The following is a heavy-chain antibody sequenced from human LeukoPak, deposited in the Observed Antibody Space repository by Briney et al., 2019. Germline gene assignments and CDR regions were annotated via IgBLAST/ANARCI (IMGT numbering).Heavy chain of an antibody. CDR1: GFTFDDYG. D-gene: IGHD6-6*01. CDR3: ARVGGYSSSSENDY. V-gene: IGHV3-20*04. J-gene: IGHJ4*02. CDR2: INWNGGST. Sequence: GGSLRLSCVASGFTFDDYGMSWVRQAPGKGLEWVSGINWNGGSTGYADSVKGRFTISRDNAKNSLYLQMNSLRAEDTALYYCARVGGYSSSSENDYWGQGTLVTVSS.